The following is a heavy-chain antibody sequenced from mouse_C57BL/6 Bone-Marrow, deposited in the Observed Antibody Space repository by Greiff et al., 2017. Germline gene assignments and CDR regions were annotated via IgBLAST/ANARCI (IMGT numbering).Heavy chain of an antibody. J-gene: IGHJ2*01. V-gene: IGHV1-55*01. D-gene: IGHD4-1*01. CDR2: IYPTSGRT. CDR3: ARSGPLGRSVDY. Sequence: QVQLQQPGAELVKPGASVKMSCKASGYTFTSYWITWVKQRPGQGLEWIGDIYPTSGRTNYNEKLKSKAILTVDTSSNTAYMQLSSLTSEDSAVFYCARSGPLGRSVDYWGQGTTLTVSS. CDR1: GYTFTSYW.